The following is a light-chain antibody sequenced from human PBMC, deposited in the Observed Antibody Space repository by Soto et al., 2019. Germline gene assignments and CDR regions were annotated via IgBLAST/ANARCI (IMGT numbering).Light chain of an antibody. CDR2: ELS. CDR1: SSDVGRYNL. V-gene: IGLV2-23*02. J-gene: IGLJ3*02. CDR3: CSYAGSSTFEV. Sequence: QSALTQPASVSGSPGQTITISCTGPSSDVGRYNLVSWYQQHPGKAPKLMIYELSKRPSGVSNRFSGSKSGNTASLTISGLQAEDESDYYCCSYAGSSTFEVFGGGTKVTVL.